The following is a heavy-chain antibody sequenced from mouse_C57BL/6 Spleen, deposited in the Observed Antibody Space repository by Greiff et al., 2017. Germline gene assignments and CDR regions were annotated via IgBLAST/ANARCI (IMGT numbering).Heavy chain of an antibody. V-gene: IGHV1-54*01. Sequence: QVQLQQSGAELVRPGTSVKVSCKASGYAFTNYLIEWVKQRPGQGLEWIGVINPGSGGTNYNEKLKGKATLTADKSSSTAYMQLSSLTSEDSAVYFCAIRFSWFAYWGQGTLVTVSA. CDR2: INPGSGGT. J-gene: IGHJ3*01. CDR3: AIRFSWFAY. CDR1: GYAFTNYL.